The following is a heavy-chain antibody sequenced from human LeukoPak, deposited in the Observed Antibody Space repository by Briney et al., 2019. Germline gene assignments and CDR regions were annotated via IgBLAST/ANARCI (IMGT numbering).Heavy chain of an antibody. V-gene: IGHV3-15*01. CDR3: TTGLDY. CDR1: GFTFSNAR. CDR2: IKSKNDGGTT. J-gene: IGHJ4*02. Sequence: GGSLRLSCAASGFTFSNARMSWVRQAPGKGLEWVGRIKSKNDGGTTDYAAPVKGRFTISRDDSKNTLYLQMNSLKTEDTAVYYCTTGLDYWGQGTLVTVSS.